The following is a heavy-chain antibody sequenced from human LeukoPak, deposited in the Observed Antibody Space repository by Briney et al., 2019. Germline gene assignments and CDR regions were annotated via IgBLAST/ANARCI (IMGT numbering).Heavy chain of an antibody. CDR1: GGSISSYY. CDR2: IYYSGST. V-gene: IGHV4-59*01. D-gene: IGHD1-26*01. CDR3: ARGSDSGSYLGY. J-gene: IGHJ4*02. Sequence: SETLSLTCTVSGGSISSYYWSWIRQPPGKGLEWTGYIYYSGSTNYNPSLKSRVTISVDTSKNQFPLKLSSVTAADTAVYYCARGSDSGSYLGYWGQGTLVTVSS.